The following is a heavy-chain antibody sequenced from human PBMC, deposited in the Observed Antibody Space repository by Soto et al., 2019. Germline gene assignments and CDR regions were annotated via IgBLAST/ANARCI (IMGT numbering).Heavy chain of an antibody. CDR3: ARSAIAAAETEWFDP. V-gene: IGHV4-31*03. CDR1: GGSISSGGYY. J-gene: IGHJ5*02. D-gene: IGHD6-13*01. CDR2: IYYSGST. Sequence: QVQLQESGPGLVKPSQTLSLTCTVSGGSISSGGYYWSWIRQHPGKGLEWIGYIYYSGSTYYNPTLKSRVTLSVDTSKNQFSLKLSSVTAADTAVYYCARSAIAAAETEWFDPWGQGTLVTVSS.